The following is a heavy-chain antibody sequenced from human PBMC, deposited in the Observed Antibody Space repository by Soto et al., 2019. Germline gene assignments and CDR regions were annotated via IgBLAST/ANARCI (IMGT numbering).Heavy chain of an antibody. CDR2: IYYSGST. D-gene: IGHD6-13*01. J-gene: IGHJ5*02. CDR3: ARVFSDRSSFFDP. Sequence: SETLSLTCTVSGGSISSGDYYWSRIRQPPGKGLEWIGYIYYSGSTYYNPSLKSRVTISVDTSKNQFSLKLSSVTAADTAVYYCARVFSDRSSFFDPWGQGTLVTVSS. V-gene: IGHV4-30-4*01. CDR1: GGSISSGDYY.